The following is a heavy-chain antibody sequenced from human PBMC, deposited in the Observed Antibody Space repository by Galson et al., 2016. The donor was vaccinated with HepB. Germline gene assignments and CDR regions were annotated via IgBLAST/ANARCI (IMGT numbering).Heavy chain of an antibody. V-gene: IGHV5-51*01. CDR3: ARHECRGSDCFSAYDF. CDR1: GYRFANYW. D-gene: IGHD2-21*02. Sequence: QSGAEVKKPGESLKISCKGSGYRFANYWIGWVRQMPGKGLESMGIVYPGNSEIRYSPSFQGQVTISAEKSITTVYLQWNSLKASDSAISYCARHECRGSDCFSAYDFWGQGTVVTVSS. J-gene: IGHJ3*01. CDR2: VYPGNSEI.